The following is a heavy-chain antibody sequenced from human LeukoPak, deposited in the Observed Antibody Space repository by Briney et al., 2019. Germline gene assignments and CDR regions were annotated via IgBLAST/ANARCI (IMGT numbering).Heavy chain of an antibody. CDR3: ARPSYNSGSFFDY. V-gene: IGHV3-7*01. CDR1: GFTFSTYW. D-gene: IGHD3-10*01. CDR2: IKHDGNEM. J-gene: IGHJ4*02. Sequence: GGSLRLSCTASGFTFSTYWMGWVRQAPGKGPEWVANIKHDGNEMYYVDSVKGRFSISRDNAKNSLYLQLNSLRVEDTAVYYCARPSYNSGSFFDYWGQGSLVTVS.